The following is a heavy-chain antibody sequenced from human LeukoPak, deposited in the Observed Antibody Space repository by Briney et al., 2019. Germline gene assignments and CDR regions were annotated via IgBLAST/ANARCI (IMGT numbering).Heavy chain of an antibody. CDR3: ARAGYSGYRYYYYGMDV. V-gene: IGHV3-33*01. CDR1: GFTFSSYG. D-gene: IGHD5-12*01. J-gene: IGHJ6*02. Sequence: GGSLRLSCAASGFTFSSYGMHWVRQAPGKGLEWVAVIWYDVSNKYYAESVKGRFTISRDNSKNTLYLQMNSLRAEDTAVYYCARAGYSGYRYYYYGMDVWGQGTTVTVSS. CDR2: IWYDVSNK.